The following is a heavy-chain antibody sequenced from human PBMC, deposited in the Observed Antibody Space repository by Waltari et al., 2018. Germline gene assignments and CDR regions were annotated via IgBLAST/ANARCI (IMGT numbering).Heavy chain of an antibody. CDR2: IYTSGST. CDR3: ARHRFVPVAGTPHYYYYYYMDV. D-gene: IGHD2-15*01. V-gene: IGHV4-4*07. CDR1: GGSISSYY. J-gene: IGHJ6*03. Sequence: QVQLQESGPGLVKPSETLSLTCTVSGGSISSYYWSWIRQPAGKGLEWIGRIYTSGSTNYNPSLKSRVTMSVDTSKNQFSLKLSSVTAADTAVYYCARHRFVPVAGTPHYYYYYYMDVWGKGTTVTISS.